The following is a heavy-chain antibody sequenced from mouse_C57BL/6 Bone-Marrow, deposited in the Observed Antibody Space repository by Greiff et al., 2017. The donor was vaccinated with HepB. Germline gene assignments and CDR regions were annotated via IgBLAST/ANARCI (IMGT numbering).Heavy chain of an antibody. Sequence: QVQLQQPGAELVKPGASVKLSCKASGYTFTSYWMHWVKQRPGRGLEWIGRIDPNSGGTKYNEKFKSKATLTVDKPSSPAYMQLSSLTSEDSAVYYCARNYGSSLWYFDVWGTGTTVTVSS. CDR1: GYTFTSYW. D-gene: IGHD1-1*01. CDR2: IDPNSGGT. CDR3: ARNYGSSLWYFDV. J-gene: IGHJ1*03. V-gene: IGHV1-72*01.